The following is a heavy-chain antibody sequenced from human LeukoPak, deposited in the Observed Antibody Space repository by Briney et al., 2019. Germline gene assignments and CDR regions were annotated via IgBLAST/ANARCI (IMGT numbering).Heavy chain of an antibody. Sequence: PSETLSLTCTVSGGSISSYYWSWIRQPPGKGLEWIGYIYYSGSTNYNPSLKSRVTISVDTSKNQFSLKLSSVTAADTAVYYCARDQNCSGGSCYSPGYYGMDVWGQGTTVTVSS. V-gene: IGHV4-59*01. CDR3: ARDQNCSGGSCYSPGYYGMDV. CDR1: GGSISSYY. CDR2: IYYSGST. J-gene: IGHJ6*02. D-gene: IGHD2-15*01.